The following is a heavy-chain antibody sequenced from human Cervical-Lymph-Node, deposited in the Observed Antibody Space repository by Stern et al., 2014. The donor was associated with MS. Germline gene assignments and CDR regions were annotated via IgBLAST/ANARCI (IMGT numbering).Heavy chain of an antibody. J-gene: IGHJ6*02. CDR1: GGSISSGGYY. V-gene: IGHV4-31*03. D-gene: IGHD3-16*01. Sequence: VQLVESGPGLVKPSQTLSLTCTVSGGSISSGGYYWSWIRQHPGKGLEWIVYIYYSGSTYYNPSLKSRVTISVDTSKNQFSLKLSSVTAADTAVYYCTNLRYLEGMDVWGQGTTVTVSS. CDR2: IYYSGST. CDR3: TNLRYLEGMDV.